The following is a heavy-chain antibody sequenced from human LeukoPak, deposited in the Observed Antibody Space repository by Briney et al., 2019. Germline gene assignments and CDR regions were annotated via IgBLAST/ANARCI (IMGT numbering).Heavy chain of an antibody. J-gene: IGHJ4*02. V-gene: IGHV5-51*01. CDR3: ARRFSTSWYFDY. CDR2: VYPGDSST. Sequence: GESLKTSCQGSGYSFTTYWIAWVRQLPGKGLEWMGSVYPGDSSTKYSPSFQGRVTISADRSISTAYLQWRSLKASDTAMYYCARRFSTSWYFDYWGQGVLVTVSS. D-gene: IGHD6-13*01. CDR1: GYSFTTYW.